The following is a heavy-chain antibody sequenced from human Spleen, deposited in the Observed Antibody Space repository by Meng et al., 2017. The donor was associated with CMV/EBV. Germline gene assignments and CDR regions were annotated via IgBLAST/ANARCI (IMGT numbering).Heavy chain of an antibody. CDR2: ISSISSSI. CDR3: ARGCGGDCYQVGF. CDR1: GFSFSTYS. V-gene: IGHV3-21*01. J-gene: IGHJ4*02. D-gene: IGHD2-21*01. Sequence: GESLKISCAAFGFSFSTYSMNWVRQAPGKGLEWVSSISSISSSINYADSVKGRFTISRDNAKNSLYLQMNSLRAEDTAVYYCARGCGGDCYQVGFGGQGTLVTVSS.